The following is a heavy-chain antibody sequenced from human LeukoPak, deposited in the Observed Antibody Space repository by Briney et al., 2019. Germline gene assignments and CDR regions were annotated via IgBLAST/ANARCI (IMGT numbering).Heavy chain of an antibody. J-gene: IGHJ5*02. CDR2: ISYNSDTI. V-gene: IGHV3-9*01. Sequence: GGSLRLSCAASGFTFDDYAMHWVRQAPGKGLEWVSGISYNSDTIAYADSVKGRFTISRDNAKNSLYLQMNSLRAEDTAVYYCARGLGGVGATPGWFDPWGQGTLVTVSS. D-gene: IGHD1-26*01. CDR3: ARGLGGVGATPGWFDP. CDR1: GFTFDDYA.